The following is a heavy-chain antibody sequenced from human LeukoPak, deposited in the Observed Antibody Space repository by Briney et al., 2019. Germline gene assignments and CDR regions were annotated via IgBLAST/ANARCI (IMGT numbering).Heavy chain of an antibody. CDR2: ISYDGSNG. J-gene: IGHJ4*02. D-gene: IGHD1-26*01. CDR3: ARDGIARGSGSLLGH. V-gene: IGHV3-30*01. CDR1: GFTFSNYP. Sequence: GGSLRLSCGASGFTFSNYPMHWVRQAPGKGLEWVSLISYDGSNGYYADSVKGRFTISRDNPQNMLYLQMNSLRAEDTALYYCARDGIARGSGSLLGHWGQGTLVTVSS.